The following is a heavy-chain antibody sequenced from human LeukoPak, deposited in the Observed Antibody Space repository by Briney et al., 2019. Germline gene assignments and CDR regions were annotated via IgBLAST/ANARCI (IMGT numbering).Heavy chain of an antibody. CDR1: GGSFSGYY. J-gene: IGHJ4*02. Sequence: PSETLSLTCAVYGGSFSGYYWSWIRQPPGKGLEWIGEINHSGSTNYNPSLKSRVTISVDTSKNQFSLRLSSVTAADTAVYYCARGSGNYWQVSFDYWGQGTLVTVSS. CDR3: ARGSGNYWQVSFDY. V-gene: IGHV4-34*01. D-gene: IGHD1-26*01. CDR2: INHSGST.